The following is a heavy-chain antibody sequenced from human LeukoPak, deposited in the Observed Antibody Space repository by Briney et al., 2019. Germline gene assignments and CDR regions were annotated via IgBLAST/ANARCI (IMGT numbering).Heavy chain of an antibody. CDR3: ATGGTYYYGNTTYHTFDY. J-gene: IGHJ4*02. D-gene: IGHD3-10*01. Sequence: ASVKVPCKVSGYTLTELSIHWVRLAPGERLEWMGGFDPEDGETIYAQKFQGRVTMTEDTSTYTANMELSSLRSDDTAVYYCATGGTYYYGNTTYHTFDYWGQGTLLTVSS. CDR2: FDPEDGET. CDR1: GYTLTELS. V-gene: IGHV1-24*01.